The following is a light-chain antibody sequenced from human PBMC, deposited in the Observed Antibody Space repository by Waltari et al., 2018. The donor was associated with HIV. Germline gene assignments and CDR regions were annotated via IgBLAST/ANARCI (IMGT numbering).Light chain of an antibody. CDR1: QSVLYSSNNKNY. CDR3: QQYYSTPPIT. Sequence: DIVMTQSPDSLAVSLGERATINCKSSQSVLYSSNNKNYLAWYQQKPGQPPKLLIYWASTRHSGVPDRFSGSGSGTDFALTISSLQAEDVAVYYCQQYYSTPPITFGPGTKVEIK. CDR2: WAS. V-gene: IGKV4-1*01. J-gene: IGKJ3*01.